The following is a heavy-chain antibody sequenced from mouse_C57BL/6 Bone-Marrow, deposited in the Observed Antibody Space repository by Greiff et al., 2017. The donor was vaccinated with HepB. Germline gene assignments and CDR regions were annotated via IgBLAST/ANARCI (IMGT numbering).Heavy chain of an antibody. CDR3: ARSSLYYYGSSHFDY. CDR1: GYAFSSYW. CDR2: IYPGDGDT. D-gene: IGHD1-1*01. Sequence: VQLQQSGAELVKPGASVKISCKASGYAFSSYWMNWVKQRPGKGLEWIGQIYPGDGDTNYNGKFKGKATLTADKSSSTAYMQLSSLTSEDSAVYFCARSSLYYYGSSHFDYWGQGTTLTVSS. V-gene: IGHV1-80*01. J-gene: IGHJ2*01.